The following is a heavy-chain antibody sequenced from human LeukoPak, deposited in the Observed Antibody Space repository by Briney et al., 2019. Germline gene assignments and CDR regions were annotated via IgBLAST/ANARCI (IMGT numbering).Heavy chain of an antibody. Sequence: GGSLRLSCVTSGFIFSDYWMGWVRQAPGKGPEWVASIKPDGNEQYYVDSVRGRFTISRDNSKDSLFLQMVSLRDDDTAVYYCGRERVSAYDYWGQGTLVTVSS. CDR2: IKPDGNEQ. V-gene: IGHV3-7*01. J-gene: IGHJ4*02. CDR3: GRERVSAYDY. CDR1: GFIFSDYW.